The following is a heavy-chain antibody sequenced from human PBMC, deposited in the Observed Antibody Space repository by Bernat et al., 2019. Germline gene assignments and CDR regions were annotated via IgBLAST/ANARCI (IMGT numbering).Heavy chain of an antibody. Sequence: EVQLVESGGGLVQPGGSLRLSCAASGFTFSSYWMHWVRQAPGKGLVWVSRINSDGSSTSYADSVKGRFTISRDNAKNTLYLQMNSLRAEDMAVYYCARDNDFWSGYYAAFDYWGQGTLVTVSS. CDR1: GFTFSSYW. J-gene: IGHJ4*02. CDR3: ARDNDFWSGYYAAFDY. CDR2: INSDGSST. D-gene: IGHD3-3*01. V-gene: IGHV3-74*01.